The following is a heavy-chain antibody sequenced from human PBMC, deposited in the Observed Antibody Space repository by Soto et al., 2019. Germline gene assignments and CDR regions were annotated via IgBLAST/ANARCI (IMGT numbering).Heavy chain of an antibody. CDR2: FDPEDGET. V-gene: IGHV1-24*01. CDR3: ATEVQGAVAGDY. J-gene: IGHJ4*02. D-gene: IGHD6-19*01. CDR1: GYTLTELS. Sequence: ASVKVSCKVSGYTLTELSMHRVRQAPGKGLEWMGGFDPEDGETIYAQKFQGRVTMTEGTSTDTAYMELSSLRSEDTAVYYCATEVQGAVAGDYWGQGTLVTVSS.